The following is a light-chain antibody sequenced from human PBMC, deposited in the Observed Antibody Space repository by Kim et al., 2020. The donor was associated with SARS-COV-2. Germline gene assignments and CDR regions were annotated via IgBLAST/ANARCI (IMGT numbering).Light chain of an antibody. CDR1: QDISNY. Sequence: ASVGDRVTITCRASQDISNYLAWYQQKPGQVPKLLIYSASSLQSGVPSRFSGSGSGTDFTLTISSLQPEDVATYYCQQYNSAPFTFGPGTKVDIK. J-gene: IGKJ3*01. CDR3: QQYNSAPFT. V-gene: IGKV1-27*01. CDR2: SAS.